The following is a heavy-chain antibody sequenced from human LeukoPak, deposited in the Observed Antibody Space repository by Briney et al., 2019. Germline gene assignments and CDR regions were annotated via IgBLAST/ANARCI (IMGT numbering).Heavy chain of an antibody. Sequence: GGSLRLSCAASGFTFSSYGMHWVRQAPGKGLEWVAFIRYDGSNKYYADSVKGRFTISRDNSKNTLYLQMNSLRAEDTAVYYCAKDRNYYDSSGLPDYWGQGTLVTVSS. D-gene: IGHD3-22*01. CDR3: AKDRNYYDSSGLPDY. CDR1: GFTFSSYG. J-gene: IGHJ4*02. V-gene: IGHV3-30*02. CDR2: IRYDGSNK.